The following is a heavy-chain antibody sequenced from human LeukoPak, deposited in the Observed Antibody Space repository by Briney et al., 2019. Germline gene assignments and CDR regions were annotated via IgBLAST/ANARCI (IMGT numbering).Heavy chain of an antibody. D-gene: IGHD3-22*01. CDR3: ARVPSYYYDSSGYPLRWFDP. V-gene: IGHV4-39*07. CDR2: IHYSGST. Sequence: SETLSLTCTVSGGSISSSSYYWGWIRQPPGKGLEWIGSIHYSGSTNYNPSLKSRVTISVDTSKNQFSLKLSSVTAADTAVYYCARVPSYYYDSSGYPLRWFDPWGQGTLVTVSS. J-gene: IGHJ5*02. CDR1: GGSISSSSYY.